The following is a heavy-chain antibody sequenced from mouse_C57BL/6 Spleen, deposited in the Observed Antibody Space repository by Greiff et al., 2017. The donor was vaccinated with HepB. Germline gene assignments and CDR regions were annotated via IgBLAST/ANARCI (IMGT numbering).Heavy chain of an antibody. CDR1: GYTFTSYW. D-gene: IGHD1-1*01. Sequence: VQLQQPGAELVMPGASVKLSCKASGYTFTSYWMHWVKQRPGQGLEWIGEIDPSDSYTNYNQKFKGKSTLTVDKSSSTAYMQLSSLTSEDSAVYYCARPRSGYFDVWGTGTTVTVSS. V-gene: IGHV1-69*01. CDR3: ARPRSGYFDV. CDR2: IDPSDSYT. J-gene: IGHJ1*03.